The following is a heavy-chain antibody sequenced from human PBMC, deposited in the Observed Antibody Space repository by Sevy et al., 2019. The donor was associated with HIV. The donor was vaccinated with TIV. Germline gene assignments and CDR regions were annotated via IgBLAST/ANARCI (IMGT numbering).Heavy chain of an antibody. Sequence: GGSLRLSCAASGFIFSNYNMNWVRQAPGKGLEWVSTISGSGGSTYYADSVKGRFAISRDNSKNTLDLEMNSLRVEDTAVYYCAKDASSSWTGGTFQHWGQGTLVTVSS. CDR1: GFIFSNYN. J-gene: IGHJ1*01. CDR3: AKDASSSWTGGTFQH. V-gene: IGHV3-23*01. CDR2: ISGSGGST. D-gene: IGHD6-13*01.